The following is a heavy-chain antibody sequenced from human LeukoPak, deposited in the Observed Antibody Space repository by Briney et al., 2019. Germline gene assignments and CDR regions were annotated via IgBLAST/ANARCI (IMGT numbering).Heavy chain of an antibody. Sequence: SETLSLTCTVSGGSISSSSYYWGWIRQPPGKGLEWIGSIYHSGSTYYNPSLKSRVTISVDRSKNQFSLKLSSVTAADTAVYYCARAPLLNYYDSSGYYYGWFDPWGQGTLVTVSS. J-gene: IGHJ5*02. CDR2: IYHSGST. CDR3: ARAPLLNYYDSSGYYYGWFDP. CDR1: GGSISSSSYY. D-gene: IGHD3-22*01. V-gene: IGHV4-39*07.